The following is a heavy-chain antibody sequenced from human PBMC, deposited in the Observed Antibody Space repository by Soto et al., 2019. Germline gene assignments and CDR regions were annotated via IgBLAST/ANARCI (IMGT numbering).Heavy chain of an antibody. D-gene: IGHD2-8*01. CDR3: ARGASTDCSNGVCSYNYYYFMDV. Sequence: QVPLVQSGAEVKKPGASVKVSCKASGYTFSGNNLHWVRQAPGQGLEWMGWINPLSGGTHYAQRFQGRVTMTRDRSISTAYMELTRLTSDDTAVYFCARGASTDCSNGVCSYNYYYFMDVW. V-gene: IGHV1-2*02. CDR1: GYTFSGNN. J-gene: IGHJ6*01. CDR2: INPLSGGT.